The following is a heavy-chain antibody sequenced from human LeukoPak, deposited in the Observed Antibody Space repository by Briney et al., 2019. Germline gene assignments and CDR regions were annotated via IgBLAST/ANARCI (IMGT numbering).Heavy chain of an antibody. J-gene: IGHJ4*02. CDR3: ARDIGDSIFGVIIIGTF. CDR1: GYTFTSYG. D-gene: IGHD3-3*01. Sequence: ASVKVSCTASGYTFTSYGISWVRQAPGQGLEWMGWINPDSGDTNYAPKFQGRVTMTRDTSISTAYMELSTLRSDDTAVYYCARDIGDSIFGVIIIGTFWGPGSLVTVSS. V-gene: IGHV1-2*02. CDR2: INPDSGDT.